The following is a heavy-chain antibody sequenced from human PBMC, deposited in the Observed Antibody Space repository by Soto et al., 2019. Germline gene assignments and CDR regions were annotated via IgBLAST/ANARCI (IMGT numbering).Heavy chain of an antibody. V-gene: IGHV3-64*01. Sequence: EVPLVESGGGLVQPGGSLRLSCAASGFTFSSYAMHWVRQAPGKGLEYVSASSSNGGSTYYANSVKGRFTISRDNSKNTLYLQMGSLRAEDMAVYYCAREGYCSSTSCYSFDYWGQGTLVTVSS. CDR1: GFTFSSYA. CDR2: SSSNGGST. J-gene: IGHJ4*02. CDR3: AREGYCSSTSCYSFDY. D-gene: IGHD2-2*01.